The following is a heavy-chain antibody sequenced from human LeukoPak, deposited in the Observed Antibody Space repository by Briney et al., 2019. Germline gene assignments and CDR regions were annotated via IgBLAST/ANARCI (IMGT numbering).Heavy chain of an antibody. V-gene: IGHV4-34*01. CDR1: GGSFSGYY. CDR3: AKSSSTSSYDAFDI. J-gene: IGHJ3*02. Sequence: SETLSLTCAVYGGSFSGYYWSWIRQPPGKGLEWIGEINHSGSTNYNPSLKGRVTISVDTSNNQFSLKLNSVTAADTAVYYCAKSSSTSSYDAFDIWGQGTMVTVSS. D-gene: IGHD2-2*01. CDR2: INHSGST.